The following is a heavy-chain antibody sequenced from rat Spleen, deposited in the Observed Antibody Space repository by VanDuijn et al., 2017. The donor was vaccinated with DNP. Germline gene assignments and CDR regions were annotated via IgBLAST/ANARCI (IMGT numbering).Heavy chain of an antibody. Sequence: EAQLVVTGGGLVQRGWSLKLSCVASGFTFSRYWMYWIREAPGKGLKWVASINTDGSCTFYPDSVNDRFTIPRDNAENTVYLQMTSLRSEDTASYYCATGGSPYYFDYWGQGVMVTVSS. J-gene: IGHJ2*01. CDR1: GFTFSRYW. CDR2: INTDGSCT. V-gene: IGHV5-58*01. CDR3: ATGGSPYYFDY. D-gene: IGHD5-1*01.